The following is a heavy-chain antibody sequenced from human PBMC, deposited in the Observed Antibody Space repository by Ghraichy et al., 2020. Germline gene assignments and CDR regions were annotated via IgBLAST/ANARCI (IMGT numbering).Heavy chain of an antibody. D-gene: IGHD3-10*01. Sequence: SGPTLVKPTQTLTLTCTFSGFSLSTSGVGVGWIRQPPGKALEWLALINWDDDKRYSPSLKSRLTITKDTSKNQVVLTMTNMDPVDTATYYCAHRNRRDYGSGSPFDYWGQGTLVTVSS. CDR1: GFSLSTSGVG. V-gene: IGHV2-5*02. CDR3: AHRNRRDYGSGSPFDY. CDR2: INWDDDK. J-gene: IGHJ4*02.